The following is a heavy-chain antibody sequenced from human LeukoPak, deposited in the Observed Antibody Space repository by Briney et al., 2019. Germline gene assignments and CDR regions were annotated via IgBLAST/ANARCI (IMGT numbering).Heavy chain of an antibody. V-gene: IGHV4-34*01. D-gene: IGHD2-15*01. Sequence: SETLSLTCAVYGGSFSGYYWSWIRQPPGKGLEWIGEINHSGSTNFNPSLKSRVTISVDTSKNQFSLKLSSVTAADTAVYYCARGHPGLPSARRLFDLNLRAFDYWGQGTLVTVSS. CDR1: GGSFSGYY. CDR2: INHSGST. CDR3: ARGHPGLPSARRLFDLNLRAFDY. J-gene: IGHJ4*02.